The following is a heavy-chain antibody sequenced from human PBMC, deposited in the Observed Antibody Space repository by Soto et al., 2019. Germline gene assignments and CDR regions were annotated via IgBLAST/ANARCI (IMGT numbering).Heavy chain of an antibody. CDR3: ARSRHYDFWSGYYTAFDY. Sequence: VQLVESGGGLVKPGGSLRLSCAASGFTFSSYSMNWVRQAPGKGLEWVSSISSSSSYIYYADSVKGRFTISRDNAKNSLYLQMNSLRAEDTAVYYCARSRHYDFWSGYYTAFDYWGQGTLVTVSS. D-gene: IGHD3-3*01. CDR1: GFTFSSYS. V-gene: IGHV3-21*01. CDR2: ISSSSSYI. J-gene: IGHJ4*02.